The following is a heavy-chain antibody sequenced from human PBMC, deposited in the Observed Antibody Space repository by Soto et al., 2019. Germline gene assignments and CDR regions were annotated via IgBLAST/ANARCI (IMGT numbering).Heavy chain of an antibody. D-gene: IGHD1-26*01. J-gene: IGHJ4*02. V-gene: IGHV1-69*06. Sequence: QVLLVQSGTEVRMPGASVEVSCKTSGYSFTDYYLHWVRQAPGQGLEWMGGIIPIFGTANYAQKFQGRVTITADKSTSTAYMELSSLRSEDTAVYYCARGGLEWELDTPCGYWGQGTLVTVSS. CDR1: GYSFTDYY. CDR3: ARGGLEWELDTPCGY. CDR2: IIPIFGTA.